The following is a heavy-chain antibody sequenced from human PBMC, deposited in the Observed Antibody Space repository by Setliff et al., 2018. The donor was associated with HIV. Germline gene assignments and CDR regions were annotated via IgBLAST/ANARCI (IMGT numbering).Heavy chain of an antibody. D-gene: IGHD3-22*01. CDR2: IYNSEMI. CDR1: GASISSDT. V-gene: IGHV4-59*12. Sequence: SETLSLTCIVSGASISSDTWSWIRQPPGKGLQWIGFIYNSEMINYNPSLKSRVSMSLDTSKNQFSLKLSSVTAADTAVYYCARGPPQVLVVMGIDAFDIWGQGTMVTVSS. J-gene: IGHJ3*02. CDR3: ARGPPQVLVVMGIDAFDI.